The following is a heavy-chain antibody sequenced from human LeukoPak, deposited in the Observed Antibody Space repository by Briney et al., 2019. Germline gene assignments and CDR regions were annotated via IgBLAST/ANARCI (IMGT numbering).Heavy chain of an antibody. Sequence: GGSLRLSCAASGFTFSSYSMNWVRQAPGKGLEWVSYISSSSSTIYYADSVKGRFTISRDNAKNSLYLQMNSLRAEDTAVYYCVRVEQQLLVRIDYWGQGTLVTVSS. CDR1: GFTFSSYS. CDR3: VRVEQQLLVRIDY. J-gene: IGHJ4*02. V-gene: IGHV3-48*01. D-gene: IGHD6-13*01. CDR2: ISSSSSTI.